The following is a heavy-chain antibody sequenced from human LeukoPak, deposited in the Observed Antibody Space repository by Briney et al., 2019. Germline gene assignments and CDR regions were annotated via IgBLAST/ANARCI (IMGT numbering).Heavy chain of an antibody. CDR1: GYTFTSYY. CDR2: INPSGGST. V-gene: IGHV1-46*01. CDR3: ARDGSSSYDFWSGPFDY. D-gene: IGHD3-3*01. J-gene: IGHJ4*02. Sequence: ASVKVSCKASGYTFTSYYMHWVQQAPGQGLEWMGIINPSGGSTSYAQKFQGRVTMTRDMSTSTVYMELSSLRSEDTAVYYCARDGSSSYDFWSGPFDYWGQGTLVTVSS.